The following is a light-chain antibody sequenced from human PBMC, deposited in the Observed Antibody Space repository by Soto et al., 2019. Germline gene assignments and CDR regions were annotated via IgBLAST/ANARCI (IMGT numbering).Light chain of an antibody. CDR1: QTISSY. CDR3: QQRTNWPLT. V-gene: IGKV3-11*01. Sequence: EIGLTQSPATLSLSPGERATLSCRASQTISSYLAWYQQKPGQAPRLLIYDASNRAAGIPARFSAFGSGTDFTLTISSLEPEDLAIYYCQQRTNWPLTFGGGTKVEIK. J-gene: IGKJ4*01. CDR2: DAS.